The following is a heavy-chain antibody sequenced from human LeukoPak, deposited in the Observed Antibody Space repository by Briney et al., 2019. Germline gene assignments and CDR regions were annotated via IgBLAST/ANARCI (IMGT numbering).Heavy chain of an antibody. CDR2: IKSKSDGGTT. J-gene: IGHJ4*02. V-gene: IGHV3-15*01. D-gene: IGHD6-19*01. CDR1: GFTFINAW. Sequence: GGSLRLSCVVSGFTFINAWMTWVRQAPGKGLEWVGRIKSKSDGGTTDYAAPVKGRFTISRDDSKNTVYLQMNSLQTEDTAVYYCTTRVGYSSGWHQDDYWGQGTLVTVSS. CDR3: TTRVGYSSGWHQDDY.